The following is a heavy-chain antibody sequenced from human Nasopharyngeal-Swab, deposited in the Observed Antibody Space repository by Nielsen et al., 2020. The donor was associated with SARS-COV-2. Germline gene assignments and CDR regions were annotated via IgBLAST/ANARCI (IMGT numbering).Heavy chain of an antibody. CDR2: IYYSGST. J-gene: IGHJ2*01. Sequence: SETLSLTCTVSGGSISSGGYYWSWICQHPGKGLEWIGYIYYSGSTYYNPSLKSRVTISVDTSKNQFSLKLSSVTAADTAVYYCARATTPIAVAGPRGWYFDLWGRGTLVTVSS. D-gene: IGHD6-19*01. V-gene: IGHV4-31*03. CDR1: GGSISSGGYY. CDR3: ARATTPIAVAGPRGWYFDL.